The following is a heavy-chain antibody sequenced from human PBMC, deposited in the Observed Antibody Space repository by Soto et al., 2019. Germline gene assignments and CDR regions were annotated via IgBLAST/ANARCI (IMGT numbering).Heavy chain of an antibody. V-gene: IGHV1-8*02. CDR2: MNANNGNT. CDR3: ARDLGGYYP. CDR1: GYTFTSYG. J-gene: IGHJ5*02. D-gene: IGHD3-22*01. Sequence: ASGKVSCKASGYTFTSYGIIWVRQATGQGLEWMGWMNANNGNTGYAQKFQGRVTMTRDTSASTAYMELSSLRSEGTAVYYCARDLGGYYPWGQGTLVTVSS.